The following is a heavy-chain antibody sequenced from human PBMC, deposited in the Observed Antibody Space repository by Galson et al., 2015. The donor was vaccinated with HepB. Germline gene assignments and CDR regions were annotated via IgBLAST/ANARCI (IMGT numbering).Heavy chain of an antibody. D-gene: IGHD3-22*01. V-gene: IGHV1-18*01. CDR3: ARDLYDSSGYPNGVFDY. CDR2: ISAYNGNT. Sequence: SCKASGYTFTSYGISWVRQAPGQGLEWMGWISAYNGNTNYAQKLQGRVTMTTDTSTSTAYMELRSLRSDDTAVYYCARDLYDSSGYPNGVFDYWGQGTLVTVSS. J-gene: IGHJ4*02. CDR1: GYTFTSYG.